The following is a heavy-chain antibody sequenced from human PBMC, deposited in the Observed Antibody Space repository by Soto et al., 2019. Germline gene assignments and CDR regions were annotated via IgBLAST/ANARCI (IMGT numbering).Heavy chain of an antibody. Sequence: GSVKVSCKASGFTFTGHYIHWVRQAPGQGLEWMGWINPNSGGTSYAQKFQGRVTMTRDTSITTAYMELSRLSSDDTAVYYCAKSGSSFRPSLGYFDYWGQGTLVTVSS. CDR2: INPNSGGT. J-gene: IGHJ4*02. CDR1: GFTFTGHY. CDR3: AKSGSSFRPSLGYFDY. V-gene: IGHV1-2*02. D-gene: IGHD1-26*01.